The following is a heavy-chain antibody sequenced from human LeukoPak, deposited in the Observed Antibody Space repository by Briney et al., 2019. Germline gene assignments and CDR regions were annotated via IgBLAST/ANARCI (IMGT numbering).Heavy chain of an antibody. J-gene: IGHJ6*03. CDR1: GFSFSDYG. V-gene: IGHV3-33*01. D-gene: IGHD3-3*01. Sequence: PGRSLRLSCAASGFSFSDYGMHWVRQAPGKGLEWVAAVWYDGSNQKYADSVKGRFTISRENSKNALYLQMNSLREEDTAVYFCARDVAWSGYYNWGKYYYDYMDVWGKGTTVAVSS. CDR3: ARDVAWSGYYNWGKYYYDYMDV. CDR2: VWYDGSNQ.